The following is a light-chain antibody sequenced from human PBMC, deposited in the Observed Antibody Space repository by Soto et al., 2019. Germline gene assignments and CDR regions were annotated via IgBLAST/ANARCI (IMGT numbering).Light chain of an antibody. J-gene: IGKJ2*01. CDR1: QSVLYSSNNKNY. Sequence: DIVMTQSPDSLAVSLGERATINCKSSQSVLYSSNNKNYLAWYQQKPGQPPKLHIYWASTRESGVPDRFSGSGSGTEFTLTISSLQAEDVAVYYCQQYYSTPMYTFGQGTKLEIK. CDR2: WAS. CDR3: QQYYSTPMYT. V-gene: IGKV4-1*01.